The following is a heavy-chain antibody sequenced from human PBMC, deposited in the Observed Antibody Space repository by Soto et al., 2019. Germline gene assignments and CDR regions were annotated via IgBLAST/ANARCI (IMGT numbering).Heavy chain of an antibody. CDR3: ASWADAADEDQFQH. CDR2: IKQDGSEK. D-gene: IGHD2-2*01. V-gene: IGHV3-7*01. CDR1: GFRFSSSW. J-gene: IGHJ1*01. Sequence: GGSLRLSCAGSGFRFSSSWMSWVRQAPGKGLEWVAHIKQDGSEKYYVDSAKGRFTISRDNAKTSLYLQMNNLRAEDTAVYYCASWADAADEDQFQHCCQGTLLTVSS.